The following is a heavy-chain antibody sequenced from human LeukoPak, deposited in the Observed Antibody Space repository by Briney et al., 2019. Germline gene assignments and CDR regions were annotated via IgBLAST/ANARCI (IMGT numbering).Heavy chain of an antibody. CDR3: AAGNPDAFDI. CDR1: GGSFSGYY. V-gene: IGHV4-34*01. CDR2: INHSGST. D-gene: IGHD1-14*01. Sequence: SKTLSLTCAVYGGSFSGYYWSWIRQPPGKGLEWIGEINHSGSTNYNPSLKSRVTISVDTSKNQFSLKLSSVTAADTAVYYCAAGNPDAFDIWGQGTMVTVSS. J-gene: IGHJ3*02.